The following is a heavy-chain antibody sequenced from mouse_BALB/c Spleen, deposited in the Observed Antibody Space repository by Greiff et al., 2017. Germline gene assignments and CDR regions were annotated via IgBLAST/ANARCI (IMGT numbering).Heavy chain of an antibody. CDR2: ISYSGST. Sequence: EVQLQESGPGLVKPSQSLSLTCTVTGYSITSDYAWNWIRQFPGNKLEWMGYISYSGSTSYNPSLKSRISITRDTSKNQFFLQLNSVTTEDTATYYCARNYGNWSWFAYWGQGTLVTVSA. CDR3: ARNYGNWSWFAY. D-gene: IGHD2-1*01. CDR1: GYSITSDYA. J-gene: IGHJ3*01. V-gene: IGHV3-2*02.